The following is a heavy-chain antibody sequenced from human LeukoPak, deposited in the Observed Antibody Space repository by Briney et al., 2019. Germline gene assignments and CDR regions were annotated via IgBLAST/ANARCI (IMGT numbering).Heavy chain of an antibody. Sequence: GASVKVSCKASGNSFTRYYVHWVRQAPGQGLEWMGWMSPDSDGTNFAQNFQGRVSTTRDTSIRTVYLELRSLRADDTAVYYCANQEGIGAPGAWFDNWGQGTLVTVSS. CDR3: ANQEGIGAPGAWFDN. V-gene: IGHV1-2*02. CDR1: GNSFTRYY. J-gene: IGHJ4*02. CDR2: MSPDSDGT. D-gene: IGHD1-26*01.